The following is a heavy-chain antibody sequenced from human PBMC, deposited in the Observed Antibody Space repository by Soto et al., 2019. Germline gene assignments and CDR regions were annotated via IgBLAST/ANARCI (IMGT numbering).Heavy chain of an antibody. J-gene: IGHJ4*02. V-gene: IGHV2-5*01. CDR1: GFSLSTSGVG. Sequence: QITLKESGPTLVKPTQTLTLTCTFSGFSLSTSGVGVGWIRQPPGKALEWLALIYWNDDKRYSPSLKSRLTITQDTSKNQVVLTMTNMDPVDTATYYCAHLTYYYGSGSYPYYFDYWGQGTLVTVSS. CDR2: IYWNDDK. D-gene: IGHD3-10*01. CDR3: AHLTYYYGSGSYPYYFDY.